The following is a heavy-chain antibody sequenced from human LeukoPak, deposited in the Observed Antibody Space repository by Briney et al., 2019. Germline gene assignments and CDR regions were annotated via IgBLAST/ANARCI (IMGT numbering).Heavy chain of an antibody. D-gene: IGHD3-9*01. CDR2: ISAYNGNR. CDR3: ARDKEGGYYDILTGYYNTPEFDY. CDR1: GYTFTSYG. V-gene: IGHV1-18*01. J-gene: IGHJ4*02. Sequence: ASVKVSCKASGYTFTSYGISWVRQAPGQGLEWMGWISAYNGNRNYAQKLQGRVTMTTDTSTSTAYMELRSLRSDDTAVYYCARDKEGGYYDILTGYYNTPEFDYWGQGTLVTVSS.